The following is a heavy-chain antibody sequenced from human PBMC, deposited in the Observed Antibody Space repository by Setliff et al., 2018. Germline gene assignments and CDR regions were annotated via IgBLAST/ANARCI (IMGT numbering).Heavy chain of an antibody. D-gene: IGHD4-4*01. V-gene: IGHV4-31*03. J-gene: IGHJ6*03. CDR1: GGSISSGSYY. Sequence: SETLSLTCTVPGGSISSGSYYWTWIRKHPGKGLEWIGYIYYIGSTYYNPSLKSRVTISVYTSQNQFSLRLSSVTAADTAVYYCARGTTNLNYYYYMDVWSKGTTGSVSS. CDR2: IYYIGST. CDR3: ARGTTNLNYYYYMDV.